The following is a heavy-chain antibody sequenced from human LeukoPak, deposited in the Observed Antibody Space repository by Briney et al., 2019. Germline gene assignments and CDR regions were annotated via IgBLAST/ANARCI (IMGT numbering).Heavy chain of an antibody. CDR3: AKFEVVAADFDY. CDR1: GFTFSSYA. CDR2: ISGSGGSS. Sequence: GGSLRLSCAASGFTFSSYAMSWVRQAPGKGLEWASAISGSGGSSYYADSVKGRFTISRDNSKNTLYLQMNSLRAEDTAVYYCAKFEVVAADFDYWGQGTLVTVSS. V-gene: IGHV3-23*01. D-gene: IGHD2-15*01. J-gene: IGHJ4*02.